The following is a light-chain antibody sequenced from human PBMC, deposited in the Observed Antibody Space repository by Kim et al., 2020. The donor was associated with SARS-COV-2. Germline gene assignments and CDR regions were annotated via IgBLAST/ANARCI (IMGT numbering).Light chain of an antibody. CDR3: GTWDSSLSAGYV. Sequence: KVPISCSGSSSNIGNNYVSWYQQLPGTAPKLLIYDNNKRPSGIPDRFSGSKSGTSATLGITGLQTGDEADYYCGTWDSSLSAGYVFGTGTKVTVL. CDR2: DNN. V-gene: IGLV1-51*01. CDR1: SSNIGNNY. J-gene: IGLJ1*01.